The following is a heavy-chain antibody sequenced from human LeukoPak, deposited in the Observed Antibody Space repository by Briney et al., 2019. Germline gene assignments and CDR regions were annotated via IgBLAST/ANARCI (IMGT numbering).Heavy chain of an antibody. CDR1: GGSFDDYD. D-gene: IGHD5-24*01. CDR2: IHPHGIF. CDR3: GRGRDRSKAGDH. Sequence: SETLSLTCAVYGGSFDDYDCSWVRQPPGKGLEWIGEIHPHGIFYYNSSLTSRVTISIDTSKSQFSLRLTYVTAADTAFYYCGRGRDRSKAGDHWGQGSLVTVSS. J-gene: IGHJ4*02. V-gene: IGHV4-34*01.